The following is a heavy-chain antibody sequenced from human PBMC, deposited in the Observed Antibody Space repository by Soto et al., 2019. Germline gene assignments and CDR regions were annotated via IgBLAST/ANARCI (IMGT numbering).Heavy chain of an antibody. Sequence: ASVKVSCKASGYTFTSYGISWVRQAPGQGLEWMGWISAYNGNTNYAQKLQGRVTMTTDTSTSTAYMELRSLRSDDTAVYYCAGEGMGPSYYSVMAVWGQGTTVTVSS. D-gene: IGHD6-13*01. CDR3: AGEGMGPSYYSVMAV. CDR2: ISAYNGNT. CDR1: GYTFTSYG. V-gene: IGHV1-18*01. J-gene: IGHJ6*02.